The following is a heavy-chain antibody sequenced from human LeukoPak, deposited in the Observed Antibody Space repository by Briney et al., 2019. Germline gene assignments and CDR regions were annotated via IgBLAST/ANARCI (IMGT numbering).Heavy chain of an antibody. CDR2: IYYSGST. D-gene: IGHD3-10*01. CDR1: GGSISSNDYY. CDR3: ARFMVRGLIVDY. V-gene: IGHV4-39*01. J-gene: IGHJ4*02. Sequence: PSETLSLTCTVSGGSISSNDYYWGWIRQPPGRGLEWIGNIYYSGSTFYNPSLKSRVTISVDTSKNQFSLKLSSVTAADTDVYYCARFMVRGLIVDYWGQGTLVTVSS.